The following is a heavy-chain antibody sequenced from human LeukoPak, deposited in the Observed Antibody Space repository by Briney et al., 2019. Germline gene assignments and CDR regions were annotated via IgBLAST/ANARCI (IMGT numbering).Heavy chain of an antibody. V-gene: IGHV1-69*04. D-gene: IGHD1-20*01. Sequence: SVKVSCKASGGTFSSYAISWVRQTPGQGLEWMGRIIPILGIANYAQKFQGRVTITADKSTSTAYMELSSLRSEDTAVYYCAAPITGTTSSYYFDYWGQGTLVTVSS. CDR2: IIPILGIA. CDR3: AAPITGTTSSYYFDY. CDR1: GGTFSSYA. J-gene: IGHJ4*02.